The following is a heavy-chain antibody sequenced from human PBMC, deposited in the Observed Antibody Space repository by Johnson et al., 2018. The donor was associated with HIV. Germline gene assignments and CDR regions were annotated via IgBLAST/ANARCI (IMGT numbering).Heavy chain of an antibody. Sequence: VQLVESGGGVVQPGGSLRLSCAASGFTFSSYDMHWVRQATGKGLEWVSGINWSGDTTGYADSVKGRFTISRDNVKNSLYLEMNSLRAEDTAVYYCARVVREYNGPRTRPDAFDIWGQGTMVTVSS. D-gene: IGHD5-12*01. V-gene: IGHV3-20*04. CDR1: GFTFSSYD. CDR3: ARVVREYNGPRTRPDAFDI. J-gene: IGHJ3*02. CDR2: INWSGDTT.